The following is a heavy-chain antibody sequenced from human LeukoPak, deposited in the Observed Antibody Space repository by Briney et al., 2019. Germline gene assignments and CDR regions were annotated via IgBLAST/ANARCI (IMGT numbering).Heavy chain of an antibody. CDR3: AKGGSTGWYTEYYLDF. D-gene: IGHD6-19*01. Sequence: GGSLRLSCAASGFTFSSYAMSWVRQAPGKGLEWVSAISGSGGSTYYADSVKGRFTISRDNTKNTLYLQMNSLRAGDTAAYYCAKGGSTGWYTEYYLDFWGQGTLVTVSS. CDR1: GFTFSSYA. V-gene: IGHV3-23*01. CDR2: ISGSGGST. J-gene: IGHJ4*02.